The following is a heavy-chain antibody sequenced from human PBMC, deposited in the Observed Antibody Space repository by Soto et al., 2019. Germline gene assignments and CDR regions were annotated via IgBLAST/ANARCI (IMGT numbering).Heavy chain of an antibody. CDR2: ILPVFDTA. J-gene: IGHJ3*01. Sequence: QVHLVQSGAEVRKPGSSVKVSSKYSGGTFKTESINWVRQAPGQGLEWMGNILPVFDTADYAPKFQGRVTITADQATRTAYMELSSLRSQDTALYFCARGHEYGGNSDAFDVWAQGTMVTVSS. CDR1: GGTFKTES. V-gene: IGHV1-69*13. D-gene: IGHD4-17*01. CDR3: ARGHEYGGNSDAFDV.